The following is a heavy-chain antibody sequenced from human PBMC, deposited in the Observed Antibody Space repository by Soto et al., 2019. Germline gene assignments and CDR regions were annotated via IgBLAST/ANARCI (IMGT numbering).Heavy chain of an antibody. CDR3: TRLYSCGWYIPGDWFDP. Sequence: QLQLQEAGPGLVKPSETLSLTCTGSGGSLSSSSYYWGWIRPPPGKGLEWIGSIYYSGSTYYNPSLKRRFIISVDTSKTQLALKLSSVTAADTAVYYCTRLYSCGWYIPGDWFDPWGQGTRVTVSS. D-gene: IGHD6-19*01. V-gene: IGHV4-39*01. J-gene: IGHJ5*02. CDR2: IYYSGST. CDR1: GGSLSSSSYY.